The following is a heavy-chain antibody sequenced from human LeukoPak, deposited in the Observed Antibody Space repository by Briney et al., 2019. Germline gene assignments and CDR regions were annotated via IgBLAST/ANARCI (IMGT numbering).Heavy chain of an antibody. J-gene: IGHJ3*02. CDR1: GCSISSGTYY. Sequence: PSETLSLTCTVSGCSISSGTYYWGWIRQPPGQGLQWIGSLYSGGGTYYNPSLKSRVTISVDISKYQFLLKVTSVTAADTAVYYCARRPLNWHAFDIWGQGTMVTV. D-gene: IGHD1-20*01. V-gene: IGHV4-39*01. CDR2: LYSGGGT. CDR3: ARRPLNWHAFDI.